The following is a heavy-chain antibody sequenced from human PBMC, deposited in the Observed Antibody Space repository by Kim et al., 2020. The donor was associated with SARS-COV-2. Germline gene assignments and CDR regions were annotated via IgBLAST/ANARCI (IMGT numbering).Heavy chain of an antibody. D-gene: IGHD3-10*01. CDR3: ARHDPPRVRGVGAWYFDL. CDR2: IYYSGST. CDR1: GGSISSYY. Sequence: SETLSLTCTVSGGSISSYYWSWIRQPPGKGLEWIGYIYYSGSTNYNPSLKSRVTISVDTSKNQFSLKLSSVTAADTAVYYCARHDPPRVRGVGAWYFDLWGRGTLVTVSS. V-gene: IGHV4-59*08. J-gene: IGHJ2*01.